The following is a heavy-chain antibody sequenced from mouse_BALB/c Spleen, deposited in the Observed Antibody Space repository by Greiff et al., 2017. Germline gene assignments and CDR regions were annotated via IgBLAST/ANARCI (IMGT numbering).Heavy chain of an antibody. J-gene: IGHJ3*01. V-gene: IGHV3-2*02. CDR3: ARDYGSRGGPWFAD. D-gene: IGHD1-1*01. CDR1: GYSITSDYA. CDR2: ISYSGST. Sequence: DVKLQESGPGLVKPSQSLSLTCTVTGYSITSDYAWNWIRQFPGNKLEWMGYISYSGSTSYNPSLKSRISITRDTSKNQFFLQLNSVTTEDTATYYCARDYGSRGGPWFADWGQGTLVTVSA.